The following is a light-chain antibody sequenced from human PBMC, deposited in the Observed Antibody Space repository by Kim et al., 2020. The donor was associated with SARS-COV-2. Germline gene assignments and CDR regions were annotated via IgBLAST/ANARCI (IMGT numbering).Light chain of an antibody. CDR3: QKCDSAPWT. J-gene: IGKJ1*01. Sequence: ASVGDRVTITCRASQDIINYLDWFQLKPGKAPKLLIYAASALQPGVPSRFSGSGSGTDFTLTVTSLQPEDVATYYCQKCDSAPWTFGQGTKVDIK. V-gene: IGKV1-27*01. CDR2: AAS. CDR1: QDIINY.